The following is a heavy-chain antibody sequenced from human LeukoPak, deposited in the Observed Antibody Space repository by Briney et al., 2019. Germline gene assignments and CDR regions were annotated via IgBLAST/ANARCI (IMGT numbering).Heavy chain of an antibody. J-gene: IGHJ6*02. CDR1: GYTFTSYW. D-gene: IGHD4/OR15-4a*01. CDR2: IDPSNSYT. CDR3: ARQGAAGYGMDV. Sequence: GESLKISCKGSGYTFTSYWISWVRQMPGKGLEWMGRIDPSNSYTNYSPSFQGHVTIYADKSISTAYLQWSSLKASDTAMYYCARQGAAGYGMDVWGQGTTVTVSS. V-gene: IGHV5-10-1*01.